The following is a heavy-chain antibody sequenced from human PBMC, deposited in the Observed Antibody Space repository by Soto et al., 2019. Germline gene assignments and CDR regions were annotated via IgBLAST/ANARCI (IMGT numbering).Heavy chain of an antibody. J-gene: IGHJ6*03. CDR2: ICGSGGTT. V-gene: IGHV3-23*01. Sequence: GGSLRLSCAASGFTFTSYAMSWVRQAPGKGLEWVSVICGSGGTTYYADSVKGRFTISRDNSKNTLYLQMNSLRAEDTAVYYCAKGIITTCYTCMDVWGKGTTVTVSS. CDR3: AKGIITTCYTCMDV. D-gene: IGHD2-2*02. CDR1: GFTFTSYA.